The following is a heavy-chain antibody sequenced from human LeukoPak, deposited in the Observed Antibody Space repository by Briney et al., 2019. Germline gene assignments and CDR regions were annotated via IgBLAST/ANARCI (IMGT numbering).Heavy chain of an antibody. D-gene: IGHD3-3*01. V-gene: IGHV3-21*01. CDR1: GFTFSSYS. Sequence: GSLRLSCAASGFTFSSYSMNWVRQAPGKGLEWVSFISVSSSYIYYADSVKGRFTISRDNAKNSLYLQMNSLRAEDTAVYYCARGLDDFWSRLIHYWGQGTLVTVSS. J-gene: IGHJ4*02. CDR2: ISVSSSYI. CDR3: ARGLDDFWSRLIHY.